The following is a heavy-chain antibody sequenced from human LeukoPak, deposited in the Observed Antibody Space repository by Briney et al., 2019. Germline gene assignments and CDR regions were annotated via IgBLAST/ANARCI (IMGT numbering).Heavy chain of an antibody. CDR2: VNSDGSST. D-gene: IGHD5-24*01. V-gene: IGHV3-74*01. Sequence: GGSLRLSCAASGFTFRSYWMHWVRQAPGKGLVWVSRVNSDGSSTDYADSVKGRFTISRDNAKKTLYLQMNSLRAEDAAVYYCARVEDGYNYEDYFDLWGQGTLVAVSS. CDR3: ARVEDGYNYEDYFDL. J-gene: IGHJ4*02. CDR1: GFTFRSYW.